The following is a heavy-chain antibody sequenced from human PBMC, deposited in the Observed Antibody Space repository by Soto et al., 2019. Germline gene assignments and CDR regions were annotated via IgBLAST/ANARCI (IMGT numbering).Heavy chain of an antibody. Sequence: TETLSLTFTVSGDSISSSFWHWIRQPPEKGLEWIGFIHYSGSTIYNPSLRSRVPISLDASMHQFSMKMSSVAAAEKDVYYCARRGAQDSRIIADNWCDSWGQVTLV. V-gene: IGHV4-59*08. CDR2: IHYSGST. CDR3: ARRGAQDSRIIADNWCDS. D-gene: IGHD1-20*01. J-gene: IGHJ5*01. CDR1: GDSISSSF.